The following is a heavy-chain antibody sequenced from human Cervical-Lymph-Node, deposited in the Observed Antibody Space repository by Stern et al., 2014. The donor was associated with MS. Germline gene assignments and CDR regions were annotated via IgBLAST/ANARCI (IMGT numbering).Heavy chain of an antibody. Sequence: QMQLVQSGPGLVKPSQTLSLTCAVSGGSISSGGYYWSWIRQYPGKGLEWIGYIYYSGGTYYNPSLKSRLTMSVDTSKNQFSLKLSSVTAADTALYYCVRLYCSSTTCYADYWGQGTLVTVSS. CDR1: GGSISSGGYY. V-gene: IGHV4-31*11. D-gene: IGHD2-2*01. J-gene: IGHJ4*02. CDR3: VRLYCSSTTCYADY. CDR2: IYYSGGT.